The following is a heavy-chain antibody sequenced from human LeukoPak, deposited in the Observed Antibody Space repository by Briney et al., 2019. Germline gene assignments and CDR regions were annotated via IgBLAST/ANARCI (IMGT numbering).Heavy chain of an antibody. Sequence: PGGSLRLSCAASGFTFTNYWMSWVRQAPGKGLEWVASIKQDASDKCYVDSVKGRFTISRDNAKNSLFLQMISLRAEDTALYYCVRDPVDYWGQGILVTVSS. V-gene: IGHV3-7*01. CDR2: IKQDASDK. J-gene: IGHJ4*02. CDR1: GFTFTNYW. CDR3: VRDPVDY.